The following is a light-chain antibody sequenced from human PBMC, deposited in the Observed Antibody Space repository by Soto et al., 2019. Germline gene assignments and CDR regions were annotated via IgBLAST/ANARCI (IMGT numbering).Light chain of an antibody. V-gene: IGKV3-20*01. J-gene: IGKJ5*01. CDR2: GAS. CDR1: QRVISRY. Sequence: EIVLTQSPGTLSLSPGERATLSCRASQRVISRYLAWYQQPRGQAPMLLIYGASTRATGIPDRFSGSGSGTDFTLIISRLEPEDFALYYCQQYDSSPSTFGQGTRLEIK. CDR3: QQYDSSPST.